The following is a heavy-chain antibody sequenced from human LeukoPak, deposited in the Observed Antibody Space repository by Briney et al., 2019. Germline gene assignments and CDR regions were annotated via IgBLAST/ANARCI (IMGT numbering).Heavy chain of an antibody. J-gene: IGHJ3*02. Sequence: SETLSLTCTVSGGSISSYYWSWIRQPPGKGLEWIGCIYYSGSTNYNPSLKSRVTISVDTSKNQFSLKLSSVTAADTAVYYCARLPTTYLDIWGQGTMVTVSS. V-gene: IGHV4-59*08. CDR1: GGSISSYY. CDR3: ARLPTTYLDI. CDR2: IYYSGST. D-gene: IGHD4-17*01.